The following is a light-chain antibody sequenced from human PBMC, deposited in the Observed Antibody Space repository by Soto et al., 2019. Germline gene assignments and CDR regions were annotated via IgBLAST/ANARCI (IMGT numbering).Light chain of an antibody. CDR2: EVS. J-gene: IGLJ1*01. V-gene: IGLV2-14*01. Sequence: QSALTLPASVSGSPGQSITISWTGTSSDAGGYFYVSWYQQHPGKAPKLIIYEVSNRPSGVSDRLSGSKSGNKASLTISGLQPEDVAEYYGSSSTCSRTHVFGPGNKVTVL. CDR3: SSSTCSRTHV. CDR1: SSDAGGYFY.